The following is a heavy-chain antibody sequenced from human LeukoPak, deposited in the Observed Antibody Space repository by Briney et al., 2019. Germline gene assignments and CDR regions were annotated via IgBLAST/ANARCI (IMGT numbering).Heavy chain of an antibody. D-gene: IGHD5-18*01. CDR2: IYYSGST. V-gene: IGHV4-59*01. CDR1: GGSISSYY. J-gene: IGHJ4*02. Sequence: SETLSLTCTVSGGSISSYYWSWIRQPPRKGLEWIGYIYYSGSTNYNPSLKSRVTISVDTSKNQFSLKLSSVTAADTAVYYCAGQRGYSYGYGYWGQGTLVTVSS. CDR3: AGQRGYSYGYGY.